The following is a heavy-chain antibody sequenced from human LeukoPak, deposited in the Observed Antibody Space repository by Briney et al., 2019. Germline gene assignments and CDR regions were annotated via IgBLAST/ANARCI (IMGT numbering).Heavy chain of an antibody. D-gene: IGHD3-10*01. CDR1: GGSISSGGYY. J-gene: IGHJ4*02. V-gene: IGHV4-31*03. CDR3: ARGRITMVRGVVNYYFDY. CDR2: IYYSGST. Sequence: PSETLSLTCTVSGGSISSGGYYWSWIRQHPGKGLEWIGYIYYSGSTYYNPSLKSRVTISVDTSKNQFSLKLSSVTAADTAVYYCARGRITMVRGVVNYYFDYWGQGTLVTVSS.